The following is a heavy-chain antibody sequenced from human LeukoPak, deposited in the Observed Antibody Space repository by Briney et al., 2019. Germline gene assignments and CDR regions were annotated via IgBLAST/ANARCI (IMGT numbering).Heavy chain of an antibody. J-gene: IGHJ4*02. CDR2: IIPIFGTA. CDR3: ARDTYYYDSSGYYFDY. Sequence: ASVKVSCKASGGTFSSYAISWVRQAPGQGLEWMGRIIPIFGTANYAQKFQGRVTITADKSTSTAHMELSSLRSEDTAVYYCARDTYYYDSSGYYFDYWGQGTLVTVSS. D-gene: IGHD3-22*01. V-gene: IGHV1-69*06. CDR1: GGTFSSYA.